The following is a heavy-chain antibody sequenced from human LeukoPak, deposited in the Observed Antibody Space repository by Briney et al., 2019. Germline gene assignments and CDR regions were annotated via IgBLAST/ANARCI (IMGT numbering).Heavy chain of an antibody. CDR3: ARVRSNYIYYFDY. CDR2: IYHSGST. CDR1: GYSISSGYY. D-gene: IGHD4-11*01. Sequence: PSETLSLTCTVSGYSISSGYYWGWIRPPPGKGLEWIGSIYHSGSTYYNPSLKSRVTISVDTSKNQFSLKLTSVTAADTAVYYCARVRSNYIYYFDYWGQGTLVTVSS. V-gene: IGHV4-38-2*02. J-gene: IGHJ4*02.